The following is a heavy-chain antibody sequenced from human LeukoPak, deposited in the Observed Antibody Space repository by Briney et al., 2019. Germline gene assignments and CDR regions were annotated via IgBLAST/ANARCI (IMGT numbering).Heavy chain of an antibody. V-gene: IGHV3-33*06. CDR1: GFTFSSYG. Sequence: GGSLRLSCAASGFTFSSYGMHWVRQAPGKGLEWVAVIWYDGSNKYYADSVKGRFTISRDNSKNTLYLQMNSLRAEDTAVYYCAKSGLASDYGDNWFDPWGQGTLVTVSS. CDR2: IWYDGSNK. CDR3: AKSGLASDYGDNWFDP. D-gene: IGHD4-17*01. J-gene: IGHJ5*02.